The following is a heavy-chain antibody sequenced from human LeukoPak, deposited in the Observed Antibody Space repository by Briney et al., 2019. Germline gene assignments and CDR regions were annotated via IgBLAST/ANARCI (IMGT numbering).Heavy chain of an antibody. J-gene: IGHJ4*02. V-gene: IGHV3-7*01. CDR3: ARDRLHYGEYEKTLDY. CDR1: GFTFSSYW. D-gene: IGHD4-17*01. CDR2: IKQDGSEK. Sequence: GGSLRLSCAASGFTFSSYWMNWVRQAPGKGLEWVANIKQDGSEKYYVDSVKGRFTISRDNAKSSLYLQMNSLRADDTAVYYCARDRLHYGEYEKTLDYWGQGTLVTVSS.